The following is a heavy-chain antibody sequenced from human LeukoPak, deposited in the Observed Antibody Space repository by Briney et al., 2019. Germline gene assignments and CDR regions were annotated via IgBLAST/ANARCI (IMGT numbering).Heavy chain of an antibody. CDR3: ARDSEFDL. J-gene: IGHJ2*01. Sequence: QTGGSLRLSCAASGFTLYSYSMSWVRQAPGKGLEWVSYISGSRSTIYYADSVKGRFTICRHNAKNSVHLQMNSLRAEDTAVYYCARDSEFDLWGRGTLVIVSS. CDR1: GFTLYSYS. V-gene: IGHV3-48*04. CDR2: ISGSRSTI.